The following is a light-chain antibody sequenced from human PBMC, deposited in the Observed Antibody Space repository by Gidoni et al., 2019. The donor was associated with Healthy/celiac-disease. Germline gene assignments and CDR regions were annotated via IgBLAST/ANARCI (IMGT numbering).Light chain of an antibody. CDR3: QQYGSSPWT. Sequence: IVLTHSPGTLSLPPRERATLSCSDSQSVSSSYLAWYQQKPGQAPRLLIYGASSGATGIPDRISGSGSGKDFTLTISRLDPEDFAVYYCQQYGSSPWTFGQGTKVEIK. V-gene: IGKV3-20*01. J-gene: IGKJ1*01. CDR2: GAS. CDR1: QSVSSSY.